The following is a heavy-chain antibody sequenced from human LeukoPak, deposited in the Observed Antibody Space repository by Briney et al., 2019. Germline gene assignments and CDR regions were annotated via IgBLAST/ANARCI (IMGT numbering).Heavy chain of an antibody. CDR1: GFTFSSYG. CDR2: ISGSGEST. Sequence: GGSLRLSCAASGFTFSSYGMSWVRQAPGKGLEWVSTISGSGESTYYADSVKGRFTISRDNSKNTLYLQMNSLRAEDTAVYYCAKDSRYCSGGSCFKNWGQGTLVTVSS. J-gene: IGHJ4*02. CDR3: AKDSRYCSGGSCFKN. V-gene: IGHV3-23*01. D-gene: IGHD2-15*01.